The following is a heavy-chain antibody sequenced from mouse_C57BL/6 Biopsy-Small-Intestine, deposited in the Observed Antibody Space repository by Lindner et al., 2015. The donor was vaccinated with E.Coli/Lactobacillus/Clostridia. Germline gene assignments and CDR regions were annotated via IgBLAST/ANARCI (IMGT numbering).Heavy chain of an antibody. J-gene: IGHJ2*01. D-gene: IGHD1-2*01. CDR1: GYTFTAYW. CDR3: AVTTAFDY. CDR2: IFPGSDGI. V-gene: IGHV1-9*01. Sequence: VQLQESGAELMRPGASVKLSCKATGYTFTAYWIEWVKQRPGHGLEWIGEIFPGSDGIHYNEKFRGKATITADTSSNTAYMQLNSLTTEDSAIYFCAVTTAFDYWGQGTTLTVSS.